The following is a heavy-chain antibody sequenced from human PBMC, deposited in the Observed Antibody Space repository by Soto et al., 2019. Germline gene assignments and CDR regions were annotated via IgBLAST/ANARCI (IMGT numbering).Heavy chain of an antibody. J-gene: IGHJ4*02. CDR2: IWYDGSNK. D-gene: IGHD6-13*01. V-gene: IGHV3-30*02. CDR1: GFTFSSYG. Sequence: GGSLRLSCAASGFTFSSYGMHWVRQAPGKGLEWVAVIWYDGSNKYYADSVKGRFTISRDNSKNTLYLQMNSLRAEDTAVYYCAKGPPSRYSSSWPSNGGQGTLVTVSS. CDR3: AKGPPSRYSSSWPSN.